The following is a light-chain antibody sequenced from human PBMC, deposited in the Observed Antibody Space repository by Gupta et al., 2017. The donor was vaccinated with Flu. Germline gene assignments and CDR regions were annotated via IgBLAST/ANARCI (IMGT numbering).Light chain of an antibody. V-gene: IGLV2-23*02. J-gene: IGLJ2*01. CDR3: CSYAGRHVV. CDR2: EVS. CDR1: SSDVGNYDL. Sequence: QSALSQTASVPASPGQSITIPCTGTSSDVGNYDLVSWYQQSPGKAPKLMIYEVSKWPSGGPNRFSGSKSGNTASLTISGLQSEDEGDYYCCSYAGRHVVFGGGTKLTVL.